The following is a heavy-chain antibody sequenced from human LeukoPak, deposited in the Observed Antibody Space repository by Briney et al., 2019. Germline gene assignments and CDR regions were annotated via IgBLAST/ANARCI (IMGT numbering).Heavy chain of an antibody. CDR3: ARVALSVVAAYFQH. D-gene: IGHD2-15*01. J-gene: IGHJ1*01. V-gene: IGHV1-2*02. Sequence: ASVKVSCKASGYTFTCYYMHWVRQAPGQGLEWMGCINPNSGGTNYAQKFQGRVTMNRDTSISTAYMELSRLRSDDTAVYYCARVALSVVAAYFQHWGQGTLVTVSS. CDR1: GYTFTCYY. CDR2: INPNSGGT.